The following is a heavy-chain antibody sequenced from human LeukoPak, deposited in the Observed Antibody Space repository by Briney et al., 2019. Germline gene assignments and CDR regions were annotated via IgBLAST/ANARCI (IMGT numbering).Heavy chain of an antibody. D-gene: IGHD1-1*01. J-gene: IGHJ3*02. CDR2: IVVGSGDT. V-gene: IGHV1-58*01. Sequence: ASVKVSCKASGFTFTSSAVQWVRQARGQRLEWIGWIVVGSGDTHYEQKFQERVTNTRELSTSTAYLEQSSLRSEDTAAYYCAATGTTSGWAFDIWGQGRMATV. CDR3: AATGTTSGWAFDI. CDR1: GFTFTSSA.